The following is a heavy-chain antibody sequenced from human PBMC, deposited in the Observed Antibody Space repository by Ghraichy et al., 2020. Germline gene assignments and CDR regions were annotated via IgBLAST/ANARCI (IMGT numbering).Heavy chain of an antibody. CDR3: ARRRQMWSAAEGDAFDI. V-gene: IGHV4-34*01. J-gene: IGHJ3*02. Sequence: SETLSLTCAVYVGSFSGYYWSWIRQPPGKGLEWIGEINPTGTTNNSPSLKSRLTMLVDTSKNQFSLKLKSVTAADTAMYYCARRRQMWSAAEGDAFDIWGQGTMVTDSS. D-gene: IGHD2-21*01. CDR1: VGSFSGYY. CDR2: INPTGTT.